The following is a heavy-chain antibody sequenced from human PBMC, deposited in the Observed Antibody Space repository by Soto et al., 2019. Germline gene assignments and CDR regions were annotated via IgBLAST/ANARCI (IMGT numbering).Heavy chain of an antibody. V-gene: IGHV3-53*01. D-gene: IGHD6-6*01. Sequence: EVQLVESGGGLIQPGGSLRLSCAASGFTVSSNYMSWFRQAPGKGLEWVSVIYSGGSTYNEDSVKGRFTISRDNSKNTLYLQMNSLRAEDTAVYYCAKSSSYPMRGYGMDVWGQGTTVTVSS. CDR1: GFTVSSNY. CDR2: IYSGGST. CDR3: AKSSSYPMRGYGMDV. J-gene: IGHJ6*02.